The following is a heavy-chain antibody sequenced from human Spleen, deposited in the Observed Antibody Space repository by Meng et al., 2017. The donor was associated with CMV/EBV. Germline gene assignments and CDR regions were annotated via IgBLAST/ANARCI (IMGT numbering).Heavy chain of an antibody. CDR2: ISTDGSTT. J-gene: IGHJ4*02. V-gene: IGHV3-74*01. CDR1: GFTFSNRW. D-gene: IGHD6-19*01. CDR3: GGGSSGWLNY. Sequence: SCAASGFTFSNRWMDWVRRGPGKGLVWVSRISTDGSTTSYADSVKGRFTISRDNAKNTVYLQMNSLRAEDTAVYYCGGGSSGWLNYWGQGTLVTVSS.